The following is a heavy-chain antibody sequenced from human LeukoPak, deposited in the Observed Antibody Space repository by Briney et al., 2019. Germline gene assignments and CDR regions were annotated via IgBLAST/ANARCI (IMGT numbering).Heavy chain of an antibody. J-gene: IGHJ2*01. Sequence: PSETLSLTCTVSGGSISSGGYYWSWIRQHPGKGLEWIGYIYYSGSTYYNPSLKSRVTISVDTSKNQFSLKLSSVTAADTAVYYCARDRSGFGYFDLWGRGTLVTVSS. CDR3: ARDRSGFGYFDL. D-gene: IGHD3-10*01. CDR2: IYYSGST. V-gene: IGHV4-31*03. CDR1: GGSISSGGYY.